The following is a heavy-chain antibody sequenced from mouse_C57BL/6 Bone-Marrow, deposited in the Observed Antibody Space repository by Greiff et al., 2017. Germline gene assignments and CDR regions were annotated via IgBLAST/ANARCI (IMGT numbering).Heavy chain of an antibody. CDR1: GYTFTSYW. CDR2: IDPSDSYT. J-gene: IGHJ4*01. CDR3: ARTAYYCNYGAMDY. V-gene: IGHV1-69*01. Sequence: QVQLQQPGAELVMPGASVKLSCKASGYTFTSYWMHWVKQRPGQGLEWIGEIDPSDSYTNYNQKFKGKSTLTVDKSSSTAYRQLSSLASEDSAVYYCARTAYYCNYGAMDYWGQGTSVTVSS. D-gene: IGHD2-10*01.